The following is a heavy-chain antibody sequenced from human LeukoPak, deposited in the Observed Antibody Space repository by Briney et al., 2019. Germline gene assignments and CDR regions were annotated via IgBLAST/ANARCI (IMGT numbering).Heavy chain of an antibody. V-gene: IGHV3-21*01. CDR3: ARDLYCSSTSCTDAFDI. J-gene: IGHJ3*02. CDR1: GFTFSTYT. Sequence: GGSLRLSCAASGFTFSTYTMNWVRQAPGKGLEWVSSISYSSSYIYYADSVKGRFTISRDNAKNSLYLQMNSLRAEDTAMYYCARDLYCSSTSCTDAFDIWGQGTLVTASS. D-gene: IGHD2-2*01. CDR2: ISYSSSYI.